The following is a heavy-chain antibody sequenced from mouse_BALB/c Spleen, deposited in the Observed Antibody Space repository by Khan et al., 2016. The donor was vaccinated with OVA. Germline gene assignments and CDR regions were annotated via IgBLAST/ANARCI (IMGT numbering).Heavy chain of an antibody. V-gene: IGHV2-2*02. J-gene: IGHJ2*01. D-gene: IGHD2-13*01. CDR3: SRNRNGDCAD. CDR1: GFSLSSYG. CDR2: IWSSGIT. Sequence: VQLQESGPGLVQPSQSLSITCTVSGFSLSSYGVHCVRQSPGKGLEWLGVIWSSGITDYNATFISRLRISEDISMSQVFFKMNSLQANDTAIYXCSRNRNGDCADWGQGTTLAVSS.